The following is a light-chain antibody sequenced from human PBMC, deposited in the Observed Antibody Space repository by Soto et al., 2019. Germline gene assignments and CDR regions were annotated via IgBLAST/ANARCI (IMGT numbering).Light chain of an antibody. CDR1: SSDVGGYNF. CDR2: DVN. V-gene: IGLV2-14*01. J-gene: IGLJ1*01. CDR3: SSYTSSSTLV. Sequence: QSALTQPASVSGSPGQSITISCTGTSSDVGGYNFVSWYQQHPGKAPKLMIYDVNTRPSGVSNRFSGSKPGNTASLTISGLQAKDEADYYCSSYTSSSTLVFGTGIKLTVL.